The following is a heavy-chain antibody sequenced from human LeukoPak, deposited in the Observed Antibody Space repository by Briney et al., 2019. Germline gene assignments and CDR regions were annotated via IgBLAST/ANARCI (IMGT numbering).Heavy chain of an antibody. CDR2: IWYDGSNQ. Sequence: GRSLRLSCAASGITFRSYGMHWVRQAPGKGLEWVAVIWYDGSNQYYADSVRGRFTISRDNSKNTLYLQLNSLRAEDTAVYYCARDRAGPTLYYFDYWGQGTLVTVSS. CDR3: ARDRAGPTLYYFDY. CDR1: GITFRSYG. J-gene: IGHJ4*02. V-gene: IGHV3-33*01. D-gene: IGHD1-26*01.